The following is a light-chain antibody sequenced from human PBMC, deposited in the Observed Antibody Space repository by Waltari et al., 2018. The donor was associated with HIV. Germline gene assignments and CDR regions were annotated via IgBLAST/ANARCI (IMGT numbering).Light chain of an antibody. V-gene: IGKV1-8*01. CDR3: PHYYSSPPT. J-gene: IGKJ1*01. CDR2: DAS. CDR1: QGISSY. Sequence: AIRMTQSPSSISASAGDRVTITCRASQGISSYLAWYQQKPGKAPKLLIYDASTLQTGVPSRFSGSGSGTDFTLTIDYLQSEDFATYSCPHYYSSPPTFGQGTKV.